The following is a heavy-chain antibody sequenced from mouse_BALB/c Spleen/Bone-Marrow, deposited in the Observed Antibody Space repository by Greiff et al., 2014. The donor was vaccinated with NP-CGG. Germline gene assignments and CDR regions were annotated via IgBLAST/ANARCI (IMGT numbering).Heavy chain of an antibody. D-gene: IGHD4-1*01. V-gene: IGHV1S81*02. J-gene: IGHJ2*01. Sequence: QVQLQQSGAELVKPGASVKLSCKASGYTFTSYYMYWVKQRPGQGLEWIGEINPSNGGTXXNEKFKSRAXLTVDKSSSTAYMQLSSLTSEDSAVYYCTRGRTWDFDYWGQGTTLTVSS. CDR2: INPSNGGT. CDR1: GYTFTSYY. CDR3: TRGRTWDFDY.